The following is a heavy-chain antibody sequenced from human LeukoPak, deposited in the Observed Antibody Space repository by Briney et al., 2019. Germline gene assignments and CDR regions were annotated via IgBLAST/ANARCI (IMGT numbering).Heavy chain of an antibody. CDR2: IYYSGSGGT. D-gene: IGHD3-16*01. Sequence: SETLSLTCTVSGGSISSFYWSWIRQPPGKGLEWIGYIYYSGSGGTNYNPSLKSRVTISVDTSQNQFSLKLSSVTAADTAVYYCARDAYVDAFDIWGQGTMVTVSS. CDR3: ARDAYVDAFDI. CDR1: GGSISSFY. J-gene: IGHJ3*02. V-gene: IGHV4-59*01.